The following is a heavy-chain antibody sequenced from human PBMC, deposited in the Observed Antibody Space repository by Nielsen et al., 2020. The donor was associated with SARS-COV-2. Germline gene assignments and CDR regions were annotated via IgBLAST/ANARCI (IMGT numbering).Heavy chain of an antibody. CDR3: ARHGYCSNDSCSIDV. D-gene: IGHD2-2*03. V-gene: IGHV5-51*01. Sequence: GESLKTPREASGYRFTSYWIARVRQTPGKGPEWMGIIYPADSDTKYSPSIQDQVTISADKSITTAYLQWSSLKASDTAIYYCARHGYCSNDSCSIDVWGKGTTVTVS. J-gene: IGHJ6*03. CDR2: IYPADSDT. CDR1: GYRFTSYW.